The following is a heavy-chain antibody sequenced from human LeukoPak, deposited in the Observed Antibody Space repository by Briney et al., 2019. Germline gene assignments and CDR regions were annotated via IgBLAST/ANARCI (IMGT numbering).Heavy chain of an antibody. CDR3: AREGGDPAWFDI. CDR1: GGTFSSYA. J-gene: IGHJ3*02. V-gene: IGHV1-2*06. CDR2: INPNSGGT. D-gene: IGHD3-10*01. Sequence: ASVKVSCKASGGTFSSYAISWVRQAPGQGLEWMGRINPNSGGTNYAQKFQGRVTMTRDTSISTAYMELSRLRSDDTAVYYCAREGGDPAWFDIWGQGTMVTVSS.